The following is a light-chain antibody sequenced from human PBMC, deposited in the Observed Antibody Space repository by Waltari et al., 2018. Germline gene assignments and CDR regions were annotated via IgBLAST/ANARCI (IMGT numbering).Light chain of an antibody. CDR3: SAYAGNDLVI. CDR2: EVS. Sequence: QSALTQPASVSGSPGQPVTISCTGTSSDVGRYNYVSWYQQHPGKAPKLMIYEVSNRPSGLSERFSGSKSGNTASLTISELQAEDEADYYCSAYAGNDLVIFGGGTKLTVL. CDR1: SSDVGRYNY. V-gene: IGLV2-14*01. J-gene: IGLJ2*01.